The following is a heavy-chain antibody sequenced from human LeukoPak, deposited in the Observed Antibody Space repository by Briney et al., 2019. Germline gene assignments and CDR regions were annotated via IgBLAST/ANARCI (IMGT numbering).Heavy chain of an antibody. J-gene: IGHJ4*02. D-gene: IGHD1-26*01. CDR3: ARDPRGGPFDY. CDR2: ISSSSSYI. CDR1: GFTFSSYS. Sequence: PGGSLRLSCAASGFTFSSYSMNWVRQAPGRGLEWVSSISSSSSYIYYADSVKGRFSISRDNAKNSLYLQMNSLRAEDTAVYYCARDPRGGPFDYWGQGTLVTVSS. V-gene: IGHV3-21*01.